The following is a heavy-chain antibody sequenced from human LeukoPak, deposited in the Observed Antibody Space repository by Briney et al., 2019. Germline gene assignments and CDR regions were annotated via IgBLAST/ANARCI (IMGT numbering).Heavy chain of an antibody. CDR1: GFTFSSYW. Sequence: PGGSLRLSCAASGFTFSSYWMSWVRQAPGKGLEWVANIKQDRSEIYYVDSVKGRFTISRDNAKNSVHLHMNSLRAEDTAVYYCARDKVVGPTKFDSWGQGTLVTVSS. J-gene: IGHJ5*01. CDR2: IKQDRSEI. CDR3: ARDKVVGPTKFDS. V-gene: IGHV3-7*01. D-gene: IGHD1-26*01.